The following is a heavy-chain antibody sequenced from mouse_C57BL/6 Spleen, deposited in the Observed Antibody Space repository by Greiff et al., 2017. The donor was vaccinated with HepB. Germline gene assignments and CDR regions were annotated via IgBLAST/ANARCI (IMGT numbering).Heavy chain of an antibody. CDR2: IDPSDSYT. CDR1: GYTFTSYW. Sequence: QVQLQQPGAELVRPGTSVKLSCKASGYTFTSYWMHWVKQRPGQGLEWIGVIDPSDSYTNYNQKFKGKATLTVDTSSSTAYMQLSSLTSEDSAVYYCAREMITTVVAWYFDVWGTGTTVTVSS. J-gene: IGHJ1*03. D-gene: IGHD1-1*01. CDR3: AREMITTVVAWYFDV. V-gene: IGHV1-59*01.